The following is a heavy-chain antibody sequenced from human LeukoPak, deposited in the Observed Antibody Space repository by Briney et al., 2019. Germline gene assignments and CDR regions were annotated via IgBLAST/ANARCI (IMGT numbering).Heavy chain of an antibody. D-gene: IGHD6-6*01. Sequence: PSETLSLTRTVSVGSNSSYYWSWMRQPPAKGLEGIGYIYYRWWTNYNPSLKSRVNISVDTSKNQFSLKLSSEAAAVSAVYYCARVDPDSSSTLEVFDYWGQGTLVTVSS. CDR2: IYYRWWT. J-gene: IGHJ4*02. CDR3: ARVDPDSSSTLEVFDY. CDR1: VGSNSSYY. V-gene: IGHV4-59*01.